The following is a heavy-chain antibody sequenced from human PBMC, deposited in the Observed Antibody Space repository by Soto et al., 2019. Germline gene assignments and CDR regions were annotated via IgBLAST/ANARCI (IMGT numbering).Heavy chain of an antibody. V-gene: IGHV4-4*02. Sequence: QVQLLESGPGLVKPSGTLSLTCGVSGDSIYRSYWWSWVRLPPGKGPKWIGEIFHTGTTNYNPSLKSRLTMSVDKSKKEISLKLDSVTAADTAVYFCARSARYGVVGDYWGQGTGITVSS. CDR3: ARSARYGVVGDY. CDR2: IFHTGTT. J-gene: IGHJ4*02. D-gene: IGHD2-15*01. CDR1: GDSIYRSYW.